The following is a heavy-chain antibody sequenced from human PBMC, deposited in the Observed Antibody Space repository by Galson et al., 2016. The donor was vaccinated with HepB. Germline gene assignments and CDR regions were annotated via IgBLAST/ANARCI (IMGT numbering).Heavy chain of an antibody. CDR1: LFTFSSYG. V-gene: IGHV3-33*06. J-gene: IGHJ6*02. D-gene: IGHD3-10*01. CDR3: AKRAYYGSGRNGGGMDV. CDR2: IWYDGSNK. Sequence: SLRLSCAASLFTFSSYGMHWVRQAPGKGLGWVAMIWYDGSNKFYADSVKGRFTISRDNSSNRLYLQMNSLRAEDTAVYYCAKRAYYGSGRNGGGMDVWGQGTTVTVSS.